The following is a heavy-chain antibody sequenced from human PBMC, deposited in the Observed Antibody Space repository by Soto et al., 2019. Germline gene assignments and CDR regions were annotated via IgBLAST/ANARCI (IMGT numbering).Heavy chain of an antibody. CDR3: PKKRWPDGGVDY. CDR1: GFTFSSYA. Sequence: EVQLLESGGGLVQPGGSLRLSCAASGFTFSSYAMSWVRQAPGKGLEWVSAISGSGGSTYYADSVKGRFTISRDNSKNTLYLQMTSLSAEDTAVYYCPKKRWPDGGVDYWGQGTLVTVYS. D-gene: IGHD3-10*01. V-gene: IGHV3-23*01. J-gene: IGHJ4*02. CDR2: ISGSGGST.